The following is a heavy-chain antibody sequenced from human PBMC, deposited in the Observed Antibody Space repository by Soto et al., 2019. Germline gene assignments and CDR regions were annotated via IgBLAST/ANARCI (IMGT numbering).Heavy chain of an antibody. J-gene: IGHJ6*02. Sequence: VKVSCKASGYTFTAYYIHWVRQAPGQGLEWMGWINPNSGGTHYAQKFQGRVTMTGDTSLSTAYMELTSLRSDDTAVYYCARTNIRGNYFYSLDVWGQGTTVTVSS. V-gene: IGHV1-2*02. CDR2: INPNSGGT. D-gene: IGHD3-16*01. CDR1: GYTFTAYY. CDR3: ARTNIRGNYFYSLDV.